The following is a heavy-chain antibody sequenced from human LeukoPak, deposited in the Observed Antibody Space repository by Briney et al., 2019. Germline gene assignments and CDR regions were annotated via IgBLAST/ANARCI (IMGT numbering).Heavy chain of an antibody. CDR2: INPTGGST. CDR3: ARVARSAAHVVSTSRRYHFDY. CDR1: GYTFTSYY. Sequence: ASVKVSCKASGYTFTSYYMHWVRQAPGQGLEWMGIINPTGGSTSYAQKFQGRVSMTRDTSTSTDYMELSSLRSEDTAVYYCARVARSAAHVVSTSRRYHFDYWGQGTLVTVSS. J-gene: IGHJ4*02. V-gene: IGHV1-46*01. D-gene: IGHD5/OR15-5a*01.